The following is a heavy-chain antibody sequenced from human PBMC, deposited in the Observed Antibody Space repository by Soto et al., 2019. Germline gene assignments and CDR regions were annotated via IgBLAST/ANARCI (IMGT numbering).Heavy chain of an antibody. CDR2: ISGSGGST. CDR1: GFTFSSYA. CDR3: ASSGGAYFDWHYGMDV. J-gene: IGHJ6*02. V-gene: IGHV3-23*01. D-gene: IGHD3-9*01. Sequence: PXGSLILSCAASGFTFSSYAMSWVRQAPGRGLDWVSAISGSGGSTYYADSVKGRFTISRDNSKNTLYLQMNSLRAEDTAVYYCASSGGAYFDWHYGMDVWGQVTTVTVSS.